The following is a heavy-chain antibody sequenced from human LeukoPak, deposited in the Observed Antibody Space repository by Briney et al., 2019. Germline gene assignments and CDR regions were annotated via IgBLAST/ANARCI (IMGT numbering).Heavy chain of an antibody. CDR2: INPNSGGT. V-gene: IGHV1-2*02. Sequence: GASVKVSCKASGYTFTGYYMHWVRQAPGQGLGWMGWINPNSGGTNYAQKFQGRVTMTRDTSISTAYMELSRLRSDDTAAYYCARVDRSLTYYYDSSGYYHLDYWGQGTLVTVSS. CDR1: GYTFTGYY. D-gene: IGHD3-22*01. J-gene: IGHJ4*02. CDR3: ARVDRSLTYYYDSSGYYHLDY.